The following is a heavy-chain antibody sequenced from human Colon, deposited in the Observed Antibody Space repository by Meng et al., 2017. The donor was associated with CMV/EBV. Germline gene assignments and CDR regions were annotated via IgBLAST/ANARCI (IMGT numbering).Heavy chain of an antibody. J-gene: IGHJ3*02. Sequence: GGSLRLSCAVSGFIFSRYEMNWVRQAPGKGLEWISYISLNAHTIYYAYSARGRYTISRDNAKNSLHVQLNSLSADDTAVSSCLRGNQLVSHNTFDMWGQGTMVTVSS. CDR1: GFIFSRYE. CDR3: LRGNQLVSHNTFDM. V-gene: IGHV3-48*03. CDR2: ISLNAHTI. D-gene: IGHD6-13*01.